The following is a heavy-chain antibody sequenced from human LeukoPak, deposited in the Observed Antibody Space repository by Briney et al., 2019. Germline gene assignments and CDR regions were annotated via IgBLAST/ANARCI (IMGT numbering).Heavy chain of an antibody. Sequence: ASVKVSCKASGGTFSSYAISWVRQAPGQGLEWMGGIIPIFGTANYAQKFQGRVTITTDESTSTAYMELSSLRSEDTAVYYCARSIVGATISWFDPWGQGTLVTVSS. CDR3: ARSIVGATISWFDP. V-gene: IGHV1-69*05. CDR1: GGTFSSYA. CDR2: IIPIFGTA. J-gene: IGHJ5*02. D-gene: IGHD1-26*01.